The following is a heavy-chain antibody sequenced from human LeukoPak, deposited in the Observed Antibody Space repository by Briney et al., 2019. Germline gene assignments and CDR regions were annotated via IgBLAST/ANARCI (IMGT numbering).Heavy chain of an antibody. Sequence: PSETPSLTCTVSGGSISSYYWSWIRQPPGKGLEWIGYIYYSGISNYNPSLKSRVTISVDTSKNQFSLKLSSVTAADTAVYYCARAAGGYYFDYWGQGTLVTVSS. CDR1: GGSISSYY. CDR3: ARAAGGYYFDY. D-gene: IGHD2-8*02. CDR2: IYYSGIS. V-gene: IGHV4-59*01. J-gene: IGHJ4*02.